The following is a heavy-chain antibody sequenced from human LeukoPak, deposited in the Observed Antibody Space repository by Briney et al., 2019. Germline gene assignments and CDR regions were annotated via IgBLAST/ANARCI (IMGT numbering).Heavy chain of an antibody. D-gene: IGHD6-6*01. CDR1: FSXXE. J-gene: IGHJ4*02. V-gene: IGHV3-48*03. CDR3: ASPDGSSPFH. CDR2: ISSSVSTI. Sequence: FSXXEMNWVRQAQGKGXEWFSYISSSVSTIYYADSVKVRFTISRDNAKNSLYLQMNSLRAEDTSVYYCASPDGSSPFHWGQGTLVTVSS.